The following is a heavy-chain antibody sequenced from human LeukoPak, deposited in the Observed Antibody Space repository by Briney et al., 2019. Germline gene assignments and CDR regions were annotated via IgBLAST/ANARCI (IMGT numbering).Heavy chain of an antibody. V-gene: IGHV3-21*01. CDR2: ISSSSSYI. Sequence: GGSLRLSCAASGFTFSSYSMNWVRQAPGKGLEWVSSISSSSSYIYYADSVKGRFTISRDDAKNSLYLQMNSLRAEDTAVYYCARDYSTVTTFFDYWGQGTLVTVSS. D-gene: IGHD4-17*01. J-gene: IGHJ4*02. CDR3: ARDYSTVTTFFDY. CDR1: GFTFSSYS.